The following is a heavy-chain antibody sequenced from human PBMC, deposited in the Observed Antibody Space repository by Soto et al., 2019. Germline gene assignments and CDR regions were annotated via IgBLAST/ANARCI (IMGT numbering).Heavy chain of an antibody. CDR2: IYYSGTT. J-gene: IGHJ4*02. V-gene: IGHV4-59*08. Sequence: SLLTLFPPNTVVWGSIQHFYWSRIRHPPGKGLEWMGYIYYSGTTTNYNPSLKSRVTLSVDTSKNQFSLKLSSVTAADTAVYYCARLGRSYAVPHFDYWGQGTLVNVSS. CDR1: WGSIQHFY. CDR3: ARLGRSYAVPHFDY. D-gene: IGHD1-26*01.